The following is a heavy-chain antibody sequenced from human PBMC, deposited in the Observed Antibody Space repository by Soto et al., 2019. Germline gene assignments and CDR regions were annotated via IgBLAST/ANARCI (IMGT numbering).Heavy chain of an antibody. CDR3: AAAPYYYDSSGYYLDY. V-gene: IGHV1-58*01. J-gene: IGHJ4*02. D-gene: IGHD3-22*01. CDR2: IVVGSGNT. Sequence: SVKVSCKASGFTFTSSAVQWVRQARGQRLEWIGWIVVGSGNTNYAQKFQERVTITRDMSTSTAYMELSSLRSEDTAVYYCAAAPYYYDSSGYYLDYWGQGTLVTVSS. CDR1: GFTFTSSA.